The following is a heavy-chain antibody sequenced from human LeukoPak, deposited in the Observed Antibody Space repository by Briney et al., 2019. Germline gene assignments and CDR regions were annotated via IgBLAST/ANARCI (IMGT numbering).Heavy chain of an antibody. CDR2: IYYSGRT. CDR3: ARGYCSGGSCSPRVWFYYYHMDV. J-gene: IGHJ6*02. D-gene: IGHD2-15*01. V-gene: IGHV4-39*07. CDR1: GGSISSSSYY. Sequence: PSETLSLTCTVSGGSISSSSYYWGWIRQPPGKGLEWIGSIYYSGRTYYNPSLKSRVTISVDTSKNQFSLKLSSVTAADTAVYYCARGYCSGGSCSPRVWFYYYHMDVWGQGTTVTVSS.